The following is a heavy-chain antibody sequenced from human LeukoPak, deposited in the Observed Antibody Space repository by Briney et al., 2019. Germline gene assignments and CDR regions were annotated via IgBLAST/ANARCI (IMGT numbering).Heavy chain of an antibody. CDR3: ARVACGGDCRRAYYFDY. V-gene: IGHV4-59*01. D-gene: IGHD2-21*02. CDR2: IFYIGNT. J-gene: IGHJ4*02. Sequence: SETLSLTCAVYGGPFSGYYWSWIRQPPGKGLEWIGYIFYIGNTNYNPSLKSRVTISVDTSKNQFSLKLSSVTTADTAVYYCARVACGGDCRRAYYFDYWGQGTLVTVSS. CDR1: GGPFSGYY.